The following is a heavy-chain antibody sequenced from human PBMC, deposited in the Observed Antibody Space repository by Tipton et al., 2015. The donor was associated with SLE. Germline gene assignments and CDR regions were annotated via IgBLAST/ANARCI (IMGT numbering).Heavy chain of an antibody. CDR2: IYYSGST. CDR1: GGSISSHY. J-gene: IGHJ5*02. D-gene: IGHD2/OR15-2a*01. Sequence: TLSLTCTVSGGSISSHYWSWIRQPPGKGLEWIGYIYYSGSTYYNPSLKSRVTISVDTSKNQFSLKLSSVTAADTAVYYCAREYGTWGQGTLVTVSS. V-gene: IGHV4-59*08. CDR3: AREYGT.